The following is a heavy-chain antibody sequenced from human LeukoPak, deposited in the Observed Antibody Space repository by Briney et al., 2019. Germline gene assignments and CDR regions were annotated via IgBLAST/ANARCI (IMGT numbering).Heavy chain of an antibody. J-gene: IGHJ4*02. CDR1: GFTFSSYG. CDR3: GKDAGNNNWDDPLGY. V-gene: IGHV3-30*02. Sequence: HPGGSLRLSCAASGFTFSSYGMHWVRQAPGKGLEWVAFIRYDGNIQYYADSVKGRFTISRDNSKNTLFLQLHSLKIEDTAVYYCGKDAGNNNWDDPLGYWGQGTLVTVSS. D-gene: IGHD1-1*01. CDR2: IRYDGNIQ.